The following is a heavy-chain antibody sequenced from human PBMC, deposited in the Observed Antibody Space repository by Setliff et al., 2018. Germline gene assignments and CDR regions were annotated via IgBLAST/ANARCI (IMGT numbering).Heavy chain of an antibody. CDR2: MIVSGGA. V-gene: IGHV4-4*07. D-gene: IGHD6-19*01. J-gene: IGHJ6*02. CDR1: GGSVTESF. CDR3: ARGPDRAAVGATYFYGMDV. Sequence: NPSETLSLTCTVSGGSVTESFWSWIRQPAGRGLEWIGRMIVSGGADYNPSLKSRVAMSVDSPNNKFSLNLSSVSAADTAVYYCARGPDRAAVGATYFYGMDVWGQGATVTVSS.